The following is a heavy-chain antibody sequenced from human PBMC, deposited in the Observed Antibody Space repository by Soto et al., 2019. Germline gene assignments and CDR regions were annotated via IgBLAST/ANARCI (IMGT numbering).Heavy chain of an antibody. J-gene: IGHJ4*02. V-gene: IGHV3-20*04. CDR1: GFTFDDYG. CDR2: VNWNGGST. D-gene: IGHD1-26*01. CDR3: VRGASLNFDY. Sequence: EVQLVESGGGVLRPGGSLRLSCAASGFTFDDYGMSWARQAPGKGLGWVSGVNWNGGSTGYADSVKGRFTISRDNAKNSLYLQMTSLSAEDTSFYYCVRGASLNFDYWGQGTLVIVSS.